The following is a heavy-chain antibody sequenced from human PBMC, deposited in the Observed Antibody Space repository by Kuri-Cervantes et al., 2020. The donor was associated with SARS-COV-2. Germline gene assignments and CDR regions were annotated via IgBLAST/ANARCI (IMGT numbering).Heavy chain of an antibody. J-gene: IGHJ6*02. D-gene: IGHD3-3*01. V-gene: IGHV3-7*05. CDR1: GFILSRYW. Sequence: GGSLRLSCAAPGFILSRYWMTWVRQAPGKGLEWVANISQDGSEKYYVDSVKGRFTLARDNAKNSLYLQMNSLRVEDTAVYYCAKDRGPYYDFWSGYTPARGYYGMDVWGQGTTVTVSS. CDR2: ISQDGSEK. CDR3: AKDRGPYYDFWSGYTPARGYYGMDV.